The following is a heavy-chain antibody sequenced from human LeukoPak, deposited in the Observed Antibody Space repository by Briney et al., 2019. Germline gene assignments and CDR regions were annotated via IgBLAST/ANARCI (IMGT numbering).Heavy chain of an antibody. Sequence: ASMNVSCKSSGYTFTGYYMHWVRQAPGQRLEWMGWINPNTGGINYAQKFQGRVTMTRDTSISAAYMELSRLRSDDTAVYYCARDPYSNYFDYWGQGTLVTVSS. D-gene: IGHD5-18*01. CDR2: INPNTGGI. CDR3: ARDPYSNYFDY. J-gene: IGHJ4*02. CDR1: GYTFTGYY. V-gene: IGHV1-2*02.